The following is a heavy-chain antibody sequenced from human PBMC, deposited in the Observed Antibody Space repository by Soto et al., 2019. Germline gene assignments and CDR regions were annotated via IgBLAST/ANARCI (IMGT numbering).Heavy chain of an antibody. CDR3: ARGSSSFLDYYYYGMDV. CDR2: IYPGDSDT. V-gene: IGHV5-51*01. CDR1: GYSFTSYW. D-gene: IGHD6-13*01. Sequence: ESLKISFKGSGYSFTSYWIGWVRQMPGKGLEWMGIIYPGDSDTRYSPSFQGQVTISADKSISTAYLQWSSLKASDTAMYYCARGSSSFLDYYYYGMDVWGQGTTVTVSS. J-gene: IGHJ6*02.